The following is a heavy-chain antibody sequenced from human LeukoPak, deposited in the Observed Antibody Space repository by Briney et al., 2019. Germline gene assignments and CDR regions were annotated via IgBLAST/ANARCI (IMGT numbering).Heavy chain of an antibody. Sequence: SVKVSYKASGGSFSSYAISWVRQAPGQGLEWMGRIIPSIGSVNYAQKFQGRVTITADKSTSTAYMELSSLTSEDTAVYYCARVLYWGQGTLVTVSS. CDR1: GGSFSSYA. J-gene: IGHJ4*02. V-gene: IGHV1-69*04. CDR3: ARVLY. CDR2: IIPSIGSV.